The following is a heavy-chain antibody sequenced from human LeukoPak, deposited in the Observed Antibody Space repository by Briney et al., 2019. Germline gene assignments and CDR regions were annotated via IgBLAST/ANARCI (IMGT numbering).Heavy chain of an antibody. CDR2: IYHSGST. Sequence: LRLSCAASGFTFSSYWMHWIRQPPGKGLEWIGYIYHSGSTYYIPSLKSRVTMSVDRSKNQFSLNLSSVTAADTAVYYCAREWRGAFDYWGQGTLVTVSS. CDR1: GFTFSSYW. CDR3: AREWRGAFDY. V-gene: IGHV4-30-2*01. J-gene: IGHJ4*02. D-gene: IGHD3-3*01.